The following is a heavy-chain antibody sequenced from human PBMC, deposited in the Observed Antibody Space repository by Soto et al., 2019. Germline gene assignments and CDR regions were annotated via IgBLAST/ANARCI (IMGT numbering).Heavy chain of an antibody. CDR3: VGVQKSYYYYYMAV. CDR1: GYTFTSYD. J-gene: IGHJ6*03. D-gene: IGHD1-1*01. CDR2: MNPNSGNT. Sequence: QVQLVQSGAEVKKPGASVKVSCKASGYTFTSYDINWVRQATGQGLEWMGWMNPNSGNTGYAQKFQGRVTMTRNTSISTAYMELSSLRSEETAVYYCVGVQKSYYYYYMAVWGKGTTVTVSS. V-gene: IGHV1-8*01.